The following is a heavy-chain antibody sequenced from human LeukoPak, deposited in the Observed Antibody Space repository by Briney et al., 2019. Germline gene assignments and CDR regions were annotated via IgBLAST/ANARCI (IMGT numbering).Heavy chain of an antibody. D-gene: IGHD2-2*01. V-gene: IGHV3-21*01. CDR2: ISSSSSYI. CDR1: GFTFSSYS. J-gene: IGHJ6*02. Sequence: KPGGSLRLSCAASGFTFSSYSMNWVRQAPGKGLEWVSSISSSSSYIYYADSVKGRFTISRDNAKNSLYLQMNSLRAEDTAVYYCARGTSIVVVPAEYYYYYYGMDVWGQGTTVTVSS. CDR3: ARGTSIVVVPAEYYYYYYGMDV.